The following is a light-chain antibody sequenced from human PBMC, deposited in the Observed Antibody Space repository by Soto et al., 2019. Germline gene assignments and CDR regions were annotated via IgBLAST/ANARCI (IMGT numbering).Light chain of an antibody. CDR3: QQVNNYPFIT. J-gene: IGKJ5*01. Sequence: AIQLTQSPSSLSASVGDRVTITCRASQGISSALAWYQQKPGKAPKLLIYDASSLESGVPSRFSGSGSGTEFTLTISSLQPEDFATYYCQQVNNYPFITFGQGTRLEIK. CDR2: DAS. CDR1: QGISSA. V-gene: IGKV1D-13*01.